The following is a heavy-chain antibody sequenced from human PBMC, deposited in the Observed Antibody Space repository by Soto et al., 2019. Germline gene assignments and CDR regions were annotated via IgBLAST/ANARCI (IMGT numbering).Heavy chain of an antibody. J-gene: IGHJ5*02. CDR2: IIPIFGTA. D-gene: IGHD2-21*02. Sequence: SVKVSCKASGGTFSSYAISWVRQAPGQGLEWMGGIIPIFGTANYAQKFQGRVTITADESTSTAYMELSSLRSEDTAVYYCARRLAYCGGDCPRWFDPWGQGTLVTVSS. CDR1: GGTFSSYA. V-gene: IGHV1-69*13. CDR3: ARRLAYCGGDCPRWFDP.